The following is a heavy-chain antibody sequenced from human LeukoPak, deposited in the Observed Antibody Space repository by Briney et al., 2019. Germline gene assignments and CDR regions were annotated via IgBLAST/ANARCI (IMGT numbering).Heavy chain of an antibody. Sequence: SETLSLTCAVYGGSFSGYYWSWIRQPPGKGLEWIGEINHSGSTNYNPSLKSRVTISVDTSKNQFSLKLSSVTAADTAVYYCARGRSRRRASPIDYWGQGTLVTVST. CDR1: GGSFSGYY. J-gene: IGHJ4*02. CDR3: ARGRSRRRASPIDY. V-gene: IGHV4-34*01. D-gene: IGHD5/OR15-5a*01. CDR2: INHSGST.